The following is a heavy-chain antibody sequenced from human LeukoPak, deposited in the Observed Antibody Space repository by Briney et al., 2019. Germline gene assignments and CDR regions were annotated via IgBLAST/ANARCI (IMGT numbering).Heavy chain of an antibody. CDR3: AAIRGAMAHFDY. Sequence: SETLSLTCTVSGGSISSGGYYWSWIRQHPGKGLEWIGYIYYSGSTYYNPSLKSRVTISVDTSKNQLSLKLSSVTAADTAVYYCAAIRGAMAHFDYWGQGTLVTVSS. CDR1: GGSISSGGYY. V-gene: IGHV4-31*03. J-gene: IGHJ4*02. D-gene: IGHD3-16*01. CDR2: IYYSGST.